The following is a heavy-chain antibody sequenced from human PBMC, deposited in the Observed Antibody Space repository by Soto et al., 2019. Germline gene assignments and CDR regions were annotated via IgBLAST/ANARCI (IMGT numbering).Heavy chain of an antibody. CDR2: INAGNGNT. CDR3: ASRGYSYGYDYYYYGMDV. J-gene: IGHJ6*02. CDR1: GYTFTSYA. D-gene: IGHD5-18*01. V-gene: IGHV1-3*01. Sequence: ASVKVSFKASGYTFTSYAMHWVRQAPGQRLEWMGWINAGNGNTKYSQKFQGRVTITRDTSASTAYMELSSLRSEATAVYYCASRGYSYGYDYYYYGMDVWGQGTTVTVSS.